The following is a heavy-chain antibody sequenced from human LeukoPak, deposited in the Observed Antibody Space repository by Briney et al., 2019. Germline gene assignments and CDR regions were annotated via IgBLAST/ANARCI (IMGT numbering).Heavy chain of an antibody. V-gene: IGHV1-69*05. Sequence: SSVKVSCKASGCTFSSYAISWVRQAPGQGLEWMGVIIPIFGTANYAQKFQGRVTITTDESTRTAYMEPSRLRSEDRAVYYCASEYYYDSSGRWDYWGQGTLVTVS. J-gene: IGHJ4*02. CDR3: ASEYYYDSSGRWDY. CDR1: GCTFSSYA. CDR2: IIPIFGTA. D-gene: IGHD3-22*01.